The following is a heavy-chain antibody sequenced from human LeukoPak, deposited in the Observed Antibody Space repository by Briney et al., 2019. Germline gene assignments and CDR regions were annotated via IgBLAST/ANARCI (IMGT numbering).Heavy chain of an antibody. CDR3: AKERLTTTTFDS. CDR2: VSGSGGST. J-gene: IGHJ4*02. V-gene: IGHV3-23*01. CDR1: GFMFRGDA. D-gene: IGHD4-11*01. Sequence: WGSLRLSCAASGFMFRGDAWSWVRQAPGKGLEWVWLVSGSGGSTYYADSVKGRFTFSSDNDKNTLSLQMNSLRAEDTALSYCAKERLTTTTFDSWGRGTLVTVSS.